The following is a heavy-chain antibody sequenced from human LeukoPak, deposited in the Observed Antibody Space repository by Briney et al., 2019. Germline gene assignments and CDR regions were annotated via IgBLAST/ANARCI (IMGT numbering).Heavy chain of an antibody. J-gene: IGHJ6*02. V-gene: IGHV3-48*04. CDR3: ARAMRLDPLHGMDV. CDR1: GFTFSSYS. Sequence: GGSLRLSCAASGFTFSSYSMNWVRQAPGKGLEWVSYISSSSSTIYYADSVKGRFTISRDNAKNSLYLQMNSLRAEDTAVYYCARAMRLDPLHGMDVWGQGTTVTVSS. D-gene: IGHD6-19*01. CDR2: ISSSSSTI.